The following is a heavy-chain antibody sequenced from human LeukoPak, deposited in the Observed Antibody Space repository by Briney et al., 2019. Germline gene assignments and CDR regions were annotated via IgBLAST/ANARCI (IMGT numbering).Heavy chain of an antibody. J-gene: IGHJ4*02. V-gene: IGHV3-11*01. Sequence: PGGSLRLSCAASGFTFSDYYMSWIRQAPGKGLEWVSYISSSGSTIYYADSVKGRFTISRDNAKNSLYLRMNSLRAEDTAVYYCARSADVFAEGALDYWGQGTLVTVSS. CDR2: ISSSGSTI. D-gene: IGHD1-14*01. CDR3: ARSADVFAEGALDY. CDR1: GFTFSDYY.